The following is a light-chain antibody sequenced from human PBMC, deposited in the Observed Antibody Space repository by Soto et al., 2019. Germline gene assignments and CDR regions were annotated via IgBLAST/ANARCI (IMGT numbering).Light chain of an antibody. CDR3: QQRHMWPIT. Sequence: EIVLTQSPGTLSLSPWESATLSCRASRSLDSGQLAWYQQKVGRAPRLLIHDAFMRATGIPPRFSGSGSGTDFTLTISSLEPEDSAVYYCQQRHMWPITFGQGTRLEIK. CDR1: RSLDSGQ. CDR2: DAF. J-gene: IGKJ5*01. V-gene: IGKV3D-20*02.